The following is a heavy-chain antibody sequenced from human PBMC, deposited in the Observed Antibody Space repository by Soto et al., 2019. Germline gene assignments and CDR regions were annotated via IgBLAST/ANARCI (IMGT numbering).Heavy chain of an antibody. V-gene: IGHV3-33*01. D-gene: IGHD3-10*01. CDR1: GFTFSNYG. J-gene: IGHJ6*02. Sequence: QVQLVESGGGVVQPGRSLRLSCAASGFTFSNYGIHWVRQALGKGLEWVAVMWYDGTNKYYADSVKGRITISRDNSKNTLYLEMNSLRAEDTAVYYCAREGVDVWAGGMDVWGQGTTVTVSS. CDR2: MWYDGTNK. CDR3: AREGVDVWAGGMDV.